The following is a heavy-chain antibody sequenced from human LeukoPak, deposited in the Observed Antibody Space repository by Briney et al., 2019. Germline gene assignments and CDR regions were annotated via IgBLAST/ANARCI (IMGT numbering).Heavy chain of an antibody. CDR2: ISGSGGGT. V-gene: IGHV3-23*01. CDR3: AKTTTGYSSGRYPGWPVDC. CDR1: GFTFNSYA. J-gene: IGHJ4*02. Sequence: GGSLRLSRGASGFTFNSYAVSWVRQAPGKGLEWVSAISGSGGGTYYADSVKGRFTISRDNSKNTVYLQMNSLSTEDTAVYYCAKTTTGYSSGRYPGWPVDCWGQGTLVTVSS. D-gene: IGHD6-19*01.